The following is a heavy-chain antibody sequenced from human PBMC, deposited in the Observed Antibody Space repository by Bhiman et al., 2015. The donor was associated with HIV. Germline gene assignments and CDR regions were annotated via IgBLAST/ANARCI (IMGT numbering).Heavy chain of an antibody. CDR1: GFTLGEYG. D-gene: IGHD3-10*01. CDR2: LNWDGTSI. J-gene: IGHJ4*02. V-gene: IGHV3-20*04. CDR3: ATFGRGAHQWGALGH. Sequence: EVQLVESGGGVVRPGGSLRLSCAATGFTLGEYGMNWVRQAPGKGLEWISGLNWDGTSIGYADSVRGRFTVYRDNAKNSLFLQMDSLRAEDTALYYCATFGRGAHQWGALGHWGQGTLVTVSS.